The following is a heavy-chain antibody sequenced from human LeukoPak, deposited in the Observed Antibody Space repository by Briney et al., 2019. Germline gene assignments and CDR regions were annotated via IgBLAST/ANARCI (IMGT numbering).Heavy chain of an antibody. CDR3: ARVRYSSSWYRTFDY. J-gene: IGHJ4*02. CDR2: IYYSGST. D-gene: IGHD6-13*01. Sequence: SETLSLTCTVSGGSISSYYWSWIRQPPGKGLEWIGYIYYSGSTNYNPSLKSRVTISVDTSKNQFSLKLSSVTAADTAVYYCARVRYSSSWYRTFDYWGQGTLVTVSS. CDR1: GGSISSYY. V-gene: IGHV4-59*12.